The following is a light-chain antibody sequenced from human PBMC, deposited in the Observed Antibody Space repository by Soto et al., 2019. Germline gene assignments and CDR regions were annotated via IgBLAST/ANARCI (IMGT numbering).Light chain of an antibody. Sequence: ETVLTQSPGTLSLSPGERATLSCRASSDFSSIYLAWYQEKPGQAPRLLIYGASSRATGIPDRFSGSGSGTDFTLTISRLEPEDFGVYYCQQYESSLTFGGGAKVDIK. J-gene: IGKJ4*01. CDR1: SDFSSIY. V-gene: IGKV3-20*01. CDR3: QQYESSLT. CDR2: GAS.